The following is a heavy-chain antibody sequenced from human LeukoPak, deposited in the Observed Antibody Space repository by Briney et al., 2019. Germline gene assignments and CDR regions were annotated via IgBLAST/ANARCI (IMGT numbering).Heavy chain of an antibody. D-gene: IGHD6-13*01. V-gene: IGHV3-66*01. J-gene: IGHJ4*02. Sequence: PGGSLRLSCAASGFTVSSKYMSWVRQAPGKGLEWVSVIYSGGSTYYADSVKGRFTISRDNSRNTLYLQMNSLRAEDTAMYYCARSPDSSNWLFDYWGQGILVTVSS. CDR3: ARSPDSSNWLFDY. CDR1: GFTVSSKY. CDR2: IYSGGST.